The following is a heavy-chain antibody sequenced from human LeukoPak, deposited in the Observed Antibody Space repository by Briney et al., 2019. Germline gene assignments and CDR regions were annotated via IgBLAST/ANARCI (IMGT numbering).Heavy chain of an antibody. V-gene: IGHV3-53*01. CDR3: ARHHKGNHWYGGVDS. CDR1: GFTVSSNY. Sequence: PGGSLRLSCAASGFTVSSNYMSWVRQAPGKGLEWVSIIYSGGTTYYADSVRGRFTISRDNSKNTLYLQMSSLRAEDTAVYYCARHHKGNHWYGGVDSWGQGTLVTVSS. D-gene: IGHD3-10*01. CDR2: IYSGGTT. J-gene: IGHJ4*02.